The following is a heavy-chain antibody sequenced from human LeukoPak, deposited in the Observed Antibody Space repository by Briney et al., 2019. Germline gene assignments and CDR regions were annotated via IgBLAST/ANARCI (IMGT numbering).Heavy chain of an antibody. CDR1: GYTFTGYY. CDR3: ARVPTYYYDSSGYYPD. CDR2: INPNSGGT. J-gene: IGHJ4*02. Sequence: ASVKVSCKASGYTFTGYYMHWVRQAPGQGLEWMGWINPNSGGTNYAQKFQGRVTMTRDTSISTAYMELSRLGSDDTAVYYCARVPTYYYDSSGYYPDWGQGTLVTVSS. D-gene: IGHD3-22*01. V-gene: IGHV1-2*02.